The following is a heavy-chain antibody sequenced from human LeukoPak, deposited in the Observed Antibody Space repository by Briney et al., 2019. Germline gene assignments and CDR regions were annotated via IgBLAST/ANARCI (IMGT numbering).Heavy chain of an antibody. CDR3: ARSYSPRRGRFDY. J-gene: IGHJ4*02. CDR1: GGSISNYY. D-gene: IGHD3-16*01. Sequence: SETLSLTCSVSGGSISNYYWSWIRQPAGKGLEWIGRIYTSGSTNYNPSLKSRVTMSVDTSKNQFSLKLSSVTAADTAVYYCARSYSPRRGRFDYWGQGTLVTVSS. CDR2: IYTSGST. V-gene: IGHV4-4*07.